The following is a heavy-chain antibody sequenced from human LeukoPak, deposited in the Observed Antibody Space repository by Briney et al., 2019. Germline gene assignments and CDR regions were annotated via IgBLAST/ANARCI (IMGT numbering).Heavy chain of an antibody. CDR2: INHSGST. D-gene: IGHD6-13*01. V-gene: IGHV4-34*01. CDR1: GGSFSGYY. CDR3: ARPSGYSSSWYRRAAFDI. Sequence: SETLSLTCAVYGGSFSGYYWSWIRQPPGKGLEWIGEINHSGSTNYNPSLKSRVTISVDTSKNQFSLKLSSVTAADTAVYYCARPSGYSSSWYRRAAFDIWGQGTMVTVSS. J-gene: IGHJ3*02.